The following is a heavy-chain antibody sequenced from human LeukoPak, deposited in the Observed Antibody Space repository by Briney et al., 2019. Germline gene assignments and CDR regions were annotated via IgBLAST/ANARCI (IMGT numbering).Heavy chain of an antibody. CDR1: GYSFTSYW. V-gene: IGHV5-51*01. CDR3: ARPESGLRGYFDS. J-gene: IGHJ4*02. CDR2: IYPGDSDT. Sequence: GESLKISCKGSGYSFTSYWIGWVRPMPGKGLEWMGIIYPGDSDTRYSPSFQGQVTISADKYISTAYLQWSSLKASDTAIYYCARPESGLRGYFDSWGQGTLVTVSS. D-gene: IGHD3-16*01.